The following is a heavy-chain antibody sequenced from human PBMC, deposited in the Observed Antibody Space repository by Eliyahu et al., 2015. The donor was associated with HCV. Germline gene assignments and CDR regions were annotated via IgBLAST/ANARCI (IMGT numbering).Heavy chain of an antibody. CDR1: GGSLSSYY. CDR3: AREGSSSSGDY. Sequence: QVQLQESGPGLVKPSETLSLTCTVSGGSLSSYYWSWIRQPAGKGLEWIGRIYISGTTSYNPSLKSRVTMSVDTSKNQFSLRLSSATAADTAVYYCAREGSSSSGDYWGQGTLVTVSS. CDR2: IYISGTT. J-gene: IGHJ4*02. V-gene: IGHV4-4*07. D-gene: IGHD6-6*01.